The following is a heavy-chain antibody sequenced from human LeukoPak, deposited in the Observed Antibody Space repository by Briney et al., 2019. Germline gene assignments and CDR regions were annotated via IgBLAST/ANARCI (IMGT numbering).Heavy chain of an antibody. CDR1: GFTFSSYA. D-gene: IGHD1-26*01. CDR3: AKGGSDYDDHGYSFDY. Sequence: AGGSLRLSCAASGFTFSSYAMSWVRQAPGKGLEWVPAISSSGGNTYYADSVKGRFTISRDNSKNTLYLQMNSLRAEDTAVYYCAKGGSDYDDHGYSFDYWGQGALVTVSS. V-gene: IGHV3-23*01. J-gene: IGHJ4*02. CDR2: ISSSGGNT.